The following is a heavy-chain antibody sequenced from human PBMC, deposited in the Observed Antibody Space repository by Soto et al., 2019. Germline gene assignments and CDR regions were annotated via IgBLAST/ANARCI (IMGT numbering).Heavy chain of an antibody. CDR3: ARAQGIYCSGGRCYSEEHGMDV. CDR2: INPSGGST. V-gene: IGHV1-46*01. CDR1: GYTFTSYY. J-gene: IGHJ6*02. D-gene: IGHD2-15*01. Sequence: ASVKVSCKASGYTFTSYYMHWVRQAPGQGLEWMGIINPSGGSTSYAQKFQGRVTMTRDTSTSTVYMELSSLRSEDTAVYYCARAQGIYCSGGRCYSEEHGMDVWGQGTTVTVYS.